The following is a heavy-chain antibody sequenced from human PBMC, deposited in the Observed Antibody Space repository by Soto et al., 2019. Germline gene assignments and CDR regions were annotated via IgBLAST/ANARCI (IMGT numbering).Heavy chain of an antibody. V-gene: IGHV4-59*01. CDR3: ARYGGGSSVGFAP. D-gene: IGHD3-10*01. J-gene: IGHJ5*02. CDR2: IYYSGST. CDR1: GGSKSSYY. Sequence: SETLSLSCTVAGGSKSSYYWSWIRQPPGKGLEWIGYIYYSGSTIYNPSLKSRVTISVDTSKNQFSLKLSSVTAADPAVYHCARYGGGSSVGFAPWGQGPLVTVSS.